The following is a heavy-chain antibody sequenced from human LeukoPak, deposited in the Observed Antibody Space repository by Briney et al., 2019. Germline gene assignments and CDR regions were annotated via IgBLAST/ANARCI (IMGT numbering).Heavy chain of an antibody. D-gene: IGHD5-12*01. J-gene: IGHJ6*03. V-gene: IGHV4-34*01. CDR3: ARGLYRGLRSRFCYYMDV. CDR2: INHSGST. CDR1: GGSFSGYY. Sequence: SETLSLTCAVYGGSFSGYYWSWIRQPPGKGLEWIGEINHSGSTNYNPSLKSRVTISVDTSKNQFSLKLSSVTAADTAVYYCARGLYRGLRSRFCYYMDVWGKGTTVTVSS.